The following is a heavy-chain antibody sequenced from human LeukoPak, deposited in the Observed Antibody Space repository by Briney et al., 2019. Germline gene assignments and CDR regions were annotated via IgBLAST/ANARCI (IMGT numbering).Heavy chain of an antibody. D-gene: IGHD3-3*01. J-gene: IGHJ4*02. V-gene: IGHV4-39*07. CDR1: GGSISSSSYY. CDR2: IYYSGST. Sequence: TSETLSLTFTVSGGSISSSSYYWGWIRQPPGKGLEWIGSIYYSGSTYYNPSLKSRVTISVDTSKNQFSLKLSSVTAADTAVYYCARLWSGHYTGDYFDYWGQGTLVTVSS. CDR3: ARLWSGHYTGDYFDY.